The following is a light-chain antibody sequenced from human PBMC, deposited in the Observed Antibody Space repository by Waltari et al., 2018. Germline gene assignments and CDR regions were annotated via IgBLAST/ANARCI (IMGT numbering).Light chain of an antibody. J-gene: IGLJ1*01. CDR1: NIGGKS. Sequence: YVLTQPPSMSVAPGQTARITCGGNNIGGKSVHWYQQKPGQAPVLVVYDDSDRPSGIPERFSGSNSGNTATLTISRVEAGDEADYYCQVLDSSSDHPLYVFGTGTKVTVL. V-gene: IGLV3-21*02. CDR2: DDS. CDR3: QVLDSSSDHPLYV.